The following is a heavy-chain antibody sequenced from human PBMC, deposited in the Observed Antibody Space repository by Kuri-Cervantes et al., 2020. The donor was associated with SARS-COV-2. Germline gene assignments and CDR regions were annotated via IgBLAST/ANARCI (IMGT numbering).Heavy chain of an antibody. CDR3: AREFGGVAGRSRGVSVY. J-gene: IGHJ4*02. CDR2: IIPIFGTA. Sequence: SVKVSCKASGYTFTSYGISWGLQAPGQGLEWRGGIIPIFGTANYAQKFQGRVTITAEKSTSTAYMELSSLRSEDTAVEYCAREFGGVAGRSRGVSVYWGQGTLVTSPQ. V-gene: IGHV1-69*06. CDR1: GYTFTSYG. D-gene: IGHD6-19*01.